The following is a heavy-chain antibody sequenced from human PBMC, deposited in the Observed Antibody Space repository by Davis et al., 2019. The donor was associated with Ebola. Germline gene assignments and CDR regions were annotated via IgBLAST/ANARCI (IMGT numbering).Heavy chain of an antibody. Sequence: SETLSLTCTVSGGSISSSSYYWGWIRQPPGKGLEWIGSIYYSGSTYYNSSLKSRVTISVDTSKNQFSLKLSSVTAADTAVYYCARLYSQPHYDILTGYYMLGGYFDYWGQGTLVTVSS. V-gene: IGHV4-39*01. D-gene: IGHD3-9*01. CDR3: ARLYSQPHYDILTGYYMLGGYFDY. CDR2: IYYSGST. J-gene: IGHJ4*02. CDR1: GGSISSSSYY.